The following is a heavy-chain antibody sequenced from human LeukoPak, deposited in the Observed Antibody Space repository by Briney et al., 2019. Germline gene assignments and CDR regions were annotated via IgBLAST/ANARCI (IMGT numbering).Heavy chain of an antibody. V-gene: IGHV3-21*01. CDR3: ARDRAVADSFDV. D-gene: IGHD6-19*01. J-gene: IGHJ3*01. CDR1: GFIFSSYS. Sequence: GGSLRLSCAASGFIFSSYSMNWVHQAPGKGLEWVSSISTSSGYKYYADSVKGRFTISRDNAKNSLYLQMNSLRAEDTAVYYCARDRAVADSFDVWGQGTMVTVSS. CDR2: ISTSSGYK.